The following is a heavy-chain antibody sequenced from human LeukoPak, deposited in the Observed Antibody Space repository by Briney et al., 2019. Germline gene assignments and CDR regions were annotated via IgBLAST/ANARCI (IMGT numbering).Heavy chain of an antibody. V-gene: IGHV1-8*02. J-gene: IGHJ4*02. Sequence: ASVKVSCKASGYTFTGYYMHWVRQAPGQGPEWMAWMNPGTNKKGFAQKFQGRVILTSDSSISTMYMEITSLTFDDTAVYYCLRGAYPSPWGQGTLVTVSS. CDR3: LRGAYPSP. CDR2: MNPGTNKK. CDR1: GYTFTGYY.